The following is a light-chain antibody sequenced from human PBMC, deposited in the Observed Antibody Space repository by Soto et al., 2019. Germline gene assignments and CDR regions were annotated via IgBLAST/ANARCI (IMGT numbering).Light chain of an antibody. CDR3: SSYTSSSDPHVV. J-gene: IGLJ2*01. CDR1: SSDVGGYYY. CDR2: EVT. V-gene: IGLV2-14*01. Sequence: QSALTQPASVSGSPGQSITISCTGTSSDVGGYYYVSWYQHHPGKAPKLMIYEVTNRPSGVSYRFSGSKSGNTASLIISGLQAEDEADYYCSSYTSSSDPHVVFGGGTQLTVL.